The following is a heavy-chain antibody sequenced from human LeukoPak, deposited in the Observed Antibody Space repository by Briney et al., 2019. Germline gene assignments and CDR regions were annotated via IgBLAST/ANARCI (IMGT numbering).Heavy chain of an antibody. V-gene: IGHV4-61*02. CDR3: ASLRCSSTRCEGSYNWFDP. CDR2: IYTSGST. Sequence: SETLSLTCTVSGGSISSGSYHWSWIRQPAGKGLEWIGRIYTSGSTNYNPSLKSRVTMSVDTSKNQFSLQLNSVTAADTAVYYCASLRCSSTRCEGSYNWFDPWGQGTLVTVSS. J-gene: IGHJ5*02. CDR1: GGSISSGSYH. D-gene: IGHD2-2*01.